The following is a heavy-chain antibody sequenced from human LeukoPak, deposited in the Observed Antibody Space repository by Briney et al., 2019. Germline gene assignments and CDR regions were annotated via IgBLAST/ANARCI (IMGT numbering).Heavy chain of an antibody. CDR1: GYIFTGYY. D-gene: IGHD4-11*01. CDR3: VPGLEDDYMPS. CDR2: INPNSGDT. J-gene: IGHJ5*02. V-gene: IGHV1-2*02. Sequence: LVASVKVSGKAFGYIFTGYYIHWVRQAPGQGLEWMGWINPNSGDTNYAQKFQGRVAMTRDTSISTSYMELDMLRSDDTAVYYCVPGLEDDYMPSWGQGALVTVSS.